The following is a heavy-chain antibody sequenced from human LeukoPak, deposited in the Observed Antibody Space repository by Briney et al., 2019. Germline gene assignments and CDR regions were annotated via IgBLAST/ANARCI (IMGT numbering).Heavy chain of an antibody. D-gene: IGHD2-15*01. CDR2: IYYTGST. CDR3: ASAPDGVVAAFDY. Sequence: KPSETLSLTCTVSGGSIISYYRTWIRQPPGEGLEWIGYIYYTGSTNYSPSLKSRVTMAVDTSKNQFSLKLYSVTAADTAVYYCASAPDGVVAAFDYWGQRALVTASS. CDR1: GGSIISYY. J-gene: IGHJ4*02. V-gene: IGHV4-59*01.